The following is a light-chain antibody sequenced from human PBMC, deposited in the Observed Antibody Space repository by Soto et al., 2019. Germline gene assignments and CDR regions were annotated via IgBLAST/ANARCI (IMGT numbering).Light chain of an antibody. CDR1: QSVSGN. J-gene: IGKJ4*01. CDR3: QQYHNWPPFT. CDR2: GAS. Sequence: EIVMTQSPATLSVSPGERATLSCRASQSVSGNLAWYQQKPGQAPRLLIYGASTSATGVPARFSGSGSGTAFTLTISSLQSEDFALYHCQQYHNWPPFTFGGGTMVEI. V-gene: IGKV3-15*01.